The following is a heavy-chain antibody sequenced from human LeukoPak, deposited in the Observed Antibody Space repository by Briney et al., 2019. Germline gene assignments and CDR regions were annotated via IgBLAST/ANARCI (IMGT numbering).Heavy chain of an antibody. CDR1: GYTFTSYG. Sequence: ASVKVSCKASGYTFTSYGIGWVRQAPGQGLEWMGWISADNGNTNYAQKLQGRVTMTTHTSTSTAYMELRSLRSDDTAVYYCARDPKPMVRGVIISYFDYWGQGTLVTVSS. CDR3: ARDPKPMVRGVIISYFDY. J-gene: IGHJ4*02. D-gene: IGHD3-10*01. CDR2: ISADNGNT. V-gene: IGHV1-18*01.